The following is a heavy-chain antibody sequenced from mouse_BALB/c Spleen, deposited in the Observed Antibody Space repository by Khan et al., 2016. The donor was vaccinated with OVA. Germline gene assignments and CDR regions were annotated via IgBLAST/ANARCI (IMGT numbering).Heavy chain of an antibody. D-gene: IGHD2-10*01. CDR3: DRQPYYHYNIMDY. Sequence: QVQLKESGPGLVAPSQSLSITCTIPGFSLTNYGIHWVRQPPGKGLEWLVVILSDGSTTYNSALKSRLTISKDNSKSQVFLKMNSRQTDDTAMYFCDRQPYYHYNIMDYWGQGTSVTVSS. CDR1: GFSLTNYG. V-gene: IGHV2-6-1*01. CDR2: ILSDGST. J-gene: IGHJ4*01.